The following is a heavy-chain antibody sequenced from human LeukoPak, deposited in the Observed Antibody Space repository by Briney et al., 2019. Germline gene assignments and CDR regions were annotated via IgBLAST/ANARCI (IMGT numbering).Heavy chain of an antibody. Sequence: ASVKVSCKASGYTFTSHDINWVRQATGQGLEWMGWMNPNSGNTGYAQKFQGRVTMTRNTSTSTAYMELSSLRSEDTAVYYCARGGCSSTSCQLEFDPWGQGTLVTVSS. J-gene: IGHJ5*02. D-gene: IGHD2-2*01. V-gene: IGHV1-8*01. CDR2: MNPNSGNT. CDR3: ARGGCSSTSCQLEFDP. CDR1: GYTFTSHD.